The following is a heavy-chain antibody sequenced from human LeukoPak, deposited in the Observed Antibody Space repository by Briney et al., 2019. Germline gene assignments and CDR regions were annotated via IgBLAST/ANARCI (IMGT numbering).Heavy chain of an antibody. D-gene: IGHD3-22*01. CDR2: INPSGGST. V-gene: IGHV1-46*01. CDR3: AKSRGYYYEKSGPADY. J-gene: IGHJ4*02. CDR1: GYTFTSYY. Sequence: ASVKVSCKASGYTFTSYYMHWVRQAPGQGLEWMGIINPSGGSTSYAQKFQGRVTMTRDTSTSTVYMELSSLRSEDTAVYYCAKSRGYYYEKSGPADYWGQGTLVTVSS.